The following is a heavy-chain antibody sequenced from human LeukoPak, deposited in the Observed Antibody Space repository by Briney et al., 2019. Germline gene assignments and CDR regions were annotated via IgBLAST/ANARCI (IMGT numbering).Heavy chain of an antibody. CDR3: AKEGYYDSSGYCYPSYFDY. J-gene: IGHJ4*02. CDR1: GYTVSSNF. CDR2: ISGDGERT. D-gene: IGHD3-22*01. V-gene: IGHV3-23*01. Sequence: GGSLRLSCAASGYTVSSNFMSWVRQAPGKGLEWVSAISGDGERTYYADSVKGRFTISIDNSKNTLYLQMNSLRAEDTAVYYCAKEGYYDSSGYCYPSYFDYWGQGTLVTVSS.